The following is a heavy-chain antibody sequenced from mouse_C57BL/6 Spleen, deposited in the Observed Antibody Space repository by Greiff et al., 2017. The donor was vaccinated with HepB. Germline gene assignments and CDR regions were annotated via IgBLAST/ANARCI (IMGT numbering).Heavy chain of an antibody. Sequence: EVQLQQSGPELVKPGASVKISCKASGYTFTDYYMNWVKQSHGKSLEWIGDINPNNGGTSYNQKFKGKATLTVDKSSSTAYMELRSLTSEDSAVYDCARVSTVVADDYWGQGTTLTVSS. D-gene: IGHD1-1*01. CDR1: GYTFTDYY. V-gene: IGHV1-26*01. CDR2: INPNNGGT. J-gene: IGHJ2*01. CDR3: ARVSTVVADDY.